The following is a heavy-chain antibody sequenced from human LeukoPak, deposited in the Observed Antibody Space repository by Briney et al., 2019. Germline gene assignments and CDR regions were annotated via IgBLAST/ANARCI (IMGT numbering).Heavy chain of an antibody. J-gene: IGHJ4*02. CDR2: IRYNGNNQ. CDR3: ARVRVSWQLLGSGWCYFDY. D-gene: IGHD6-19*01. Sequence: PGGSLRLSCAASGFTFNNYGMHWVRQAPGKGLEWVAFIRYNGNNQYYADSVKGRFTISRDNSKNTLYLQMNSLKGDDTAVYYCARVRVSWQLLGSGWCYFDYWGQGTLVTVSS. V-gene: IGHV3-30*02. CDR1: GFTFNNYG.